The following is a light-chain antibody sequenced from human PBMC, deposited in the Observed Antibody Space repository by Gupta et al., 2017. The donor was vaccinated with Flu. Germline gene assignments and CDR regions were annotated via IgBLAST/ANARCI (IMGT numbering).Light chain of an antibody. Sequence: DIQLTLSPSFLSASVGDRVTITCRASQGISSYFAWYQQKPGKATKLLIYAASTLQSGVPSRFSGSGSGTEFTLTISSLQPEDFATYYCQQLNSYPLTFGGGTKVEIK. J-gene: IGKJ4*01. CDR1: QGISSY. CDR3: QQLNSYPLT. V-gene: IGKV1-9*01. CDR2: AAS.